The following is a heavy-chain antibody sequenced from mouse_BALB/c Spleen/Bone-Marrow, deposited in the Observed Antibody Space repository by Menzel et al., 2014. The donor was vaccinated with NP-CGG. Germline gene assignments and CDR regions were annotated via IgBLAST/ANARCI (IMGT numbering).Heavy chain of an antibody. CDR2: IYPGNSDT. CDR3: TRFGSSYDWYFDV. D-gene: IGHD1-1*01. J-gene: IGHJ1*01. V-gene: IGHV1-5*01. CDR1: GYSFTNYW. Sequence: VQLQQSGAELARPGASVKMSCKASGYSFTNYWLHWVKQRPGQGLEWIGAIYPGNSDTSYNQKFKGKAKLTAVTSASTAYVELSSLTNEDSAVYYCTRFGSSYDWYFDVWGAGTTVTVSS.